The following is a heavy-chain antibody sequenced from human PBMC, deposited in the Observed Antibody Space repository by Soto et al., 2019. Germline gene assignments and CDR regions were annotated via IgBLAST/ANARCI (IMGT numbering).Heavy chain of an antibody. CDR1: GFPVSYGYY. Sequence: QVQLQESGPGLVKPSETLSLTCGVSGFPVSYGYYWGWIRQPPGKGLEWLGSIYQSGKTYYNPSLSSRFTLSMDRSKHEFSVRLRSVAAADTAVYFWARLDSSSVSWYNYYWGPGVQVTVSA. D-gene: IGHD1-20*01. CDR3: ARLDSSSVSWYNYY. V-gene: IGHV4-38-2*01. CDR2: IYQSGKT. J-gene: IGHJ4*02.